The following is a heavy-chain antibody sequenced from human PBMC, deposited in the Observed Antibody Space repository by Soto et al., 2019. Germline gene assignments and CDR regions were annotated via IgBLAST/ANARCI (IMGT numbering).Heavy chain of an antibody. CDR3: AHSWGDTWQESAFHV. V-gene: IGHV3-23*01. D-gene: IGHD5-18*01. J-gene: IGHJ3*01. CDR1: GFSFSSYS. Sequence: EVQLLESGGDLIQPGGSLRISCAASGFSFSSYSMSWVRQAPGKGLEWVSGMSATGGSTYYIDSVKGRFIISRDNSRKTPYLQMNSLRADDTAVYYCAHSWGDTWQESAFHVWGLGTLVTV. CDR2: MSATGGST.